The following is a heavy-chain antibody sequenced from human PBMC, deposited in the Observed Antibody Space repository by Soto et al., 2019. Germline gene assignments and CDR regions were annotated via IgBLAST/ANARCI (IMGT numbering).Heavy chain of an antibody. D-gene: IGHD3-22*01. CDR2: FDPEDGET. CDR3: ATLHHYYDSSGYHNWFDP. CDR1: GYTLTELS. V-gene: IGHV1-24*01. J-gene: IGHJ5*02. Sequence: ASVKVSCKVSGYTLTELSMHWVRQAPGKGLEWMGGFDPEDGETIYAQKFQGRVTMTEDTSTDAAYMELSSLRSEDTAVYYCATLHHYYDSSGYHNWFDPWGQGTLVTVSS.